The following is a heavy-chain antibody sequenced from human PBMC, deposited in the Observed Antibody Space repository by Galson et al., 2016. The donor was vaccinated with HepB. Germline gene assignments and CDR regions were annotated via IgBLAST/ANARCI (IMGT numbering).Heavy chain of an antibody. V-gene: IGHV5-51*01. D-gene: IGHD1-26*01. J-gene: IGHJ4*02. CDR2: IYPGDSYA. Sequence: QSGAEVKKPGESLKISCKGSGYRFSSYWIGWVRQMSGKGLEWMGIIYPGDSYARYSPSFQGQVTISADKSISTAFLHWSSLKASDTAMYYCAIVGGRETVYRTFDYWGQGTLVTVSS. CDR3: AIVGGRETVYRTFDY. CDR1: GYRFSSYW.